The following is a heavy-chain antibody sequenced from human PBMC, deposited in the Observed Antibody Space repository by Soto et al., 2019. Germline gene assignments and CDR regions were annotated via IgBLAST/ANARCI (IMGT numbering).Heavy chain of an antibody. V-gene: IGHV4-39*01. CDR1: GGSINSTTDY. CDR2: IYFSGNT. D-gene: IGHD3-3*01. CDR3: ARLLYRFGVVTFNYMYF. Sequence: SETLSLTCTVSGGSINSTTDYWGWIRQTPGKGLEWIAIIYFSGNTYYNPSLKSRVTMSVDTSKNQFSLKVSSVTAADTAVFYCARLLYRFGVVTFNYMYFWGQGSTVPVSS. J-gene: IGHJ6*03.